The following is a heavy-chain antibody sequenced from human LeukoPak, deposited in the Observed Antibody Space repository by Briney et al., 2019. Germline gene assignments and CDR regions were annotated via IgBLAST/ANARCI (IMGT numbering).Heavy chain of an antibody. CDR3: AKPISGGLAVSADWLDP. D-gene: IGHD6-19*01. CDR2: INASGGNT. V-gene: IGHV3-23*01. CDR1: GFAFNFYA. J-gene: IGHJ5*02. Sequence: GGSLSLSCAASGFAFNFYAMTCVRQAPGKGLQWVSTINASGGNTYYADSVRGRFTISRDTSKDTLYLQLNSLTAEDTAIYYCAKPISGGLAVSADWLDPWGQGTLVTVSS.